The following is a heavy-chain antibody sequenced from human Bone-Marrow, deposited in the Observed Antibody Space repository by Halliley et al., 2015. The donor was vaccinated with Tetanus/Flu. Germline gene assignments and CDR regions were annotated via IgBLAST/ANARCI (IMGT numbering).Heavy chain of an antibody. V-gene: IGHV4-4*02. CDR1: GGSISGYEW. CDR2: IYHSGNK. J-gene: IGHJ4*02. CDR3: ARGGARRHYASSATGVFDY. Sequence: TLSLTCAVSGGSISGYEWWSWVRQSPGKGLEWLAEIYHSGNKNHNPSAKSRLTISVDKSKNEFSRNLTSVTAADTAVYYCARGGARRHYASSATGVFDYWGQGTLVTVSS. D-gene: IGHD3-22*01.